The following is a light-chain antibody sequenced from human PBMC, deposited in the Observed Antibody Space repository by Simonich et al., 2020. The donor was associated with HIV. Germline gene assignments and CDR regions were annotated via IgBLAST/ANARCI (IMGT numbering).Light chain of an antibody. CDR1: QGISSY. J-gene: IGKJ1*01. V-gene: IGKV1-9*01. CDR2: AAS. CDR3: QQSYSTPWT. Sequence: DIQLTQSPSFLSASVGDRVTITCRASQGISSYLAWYQQKPGKAPKLLTYAASTLQSGVPSRFSGSGSGTEFTLTVSSLQPEDFATYYCQQSYSTPWTFGQGTKVEIK.